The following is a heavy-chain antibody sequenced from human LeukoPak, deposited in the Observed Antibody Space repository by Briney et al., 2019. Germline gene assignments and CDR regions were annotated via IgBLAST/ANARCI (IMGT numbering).Heavy chain of an antibody. V-gene: IGHV1-3*03. D-gene: IGHD4-17*01. J-gene: IGHJ4*02. Sequence: ASVKVSCKASGDTFSSYVMHWVRQAPGQRLEWMGWINAGNGNTKYSQEFKGRVTITRDTSASTVYMELSSLRSEDMAVYYCARGPGEDYGERNDYWGQGTLVTVSS. CDR1: GDTFSSYV. CDR2: INAGNGNT. CDR3: ARGPGEDYGERNDY.